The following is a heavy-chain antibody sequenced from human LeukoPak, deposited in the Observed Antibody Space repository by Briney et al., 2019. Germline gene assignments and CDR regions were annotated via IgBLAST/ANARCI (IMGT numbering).Heavy chain of an antibody. V-gene: IGHV3-23*01. CDR3: AKETYYHDSSGYYYLEYFQH. D-gene: IGHD3-22*01. CDR2: ITGGGGST. J-gene: IGHJ1*01. Sequence: QSGGSLRLSYAASGFPFSSYVMSWVRQAPGKGLDWVSAITGGGGSTYYADSVKGRFTISRDNSKNPLFLQMNSLRAEDTAAYYCAKETYYHDSSGYYYLEYFQHWGQGTLVTVSS. CDR1: GFPFSSYV.